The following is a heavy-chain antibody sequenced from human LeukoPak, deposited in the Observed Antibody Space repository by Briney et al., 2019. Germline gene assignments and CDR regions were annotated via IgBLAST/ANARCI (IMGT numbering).Heavy chain of an antibody. CDR3: ASRRPDDDSSGYYTFDY. V-gene: IGHV1-69*13. CDR2: IIPIFGTA. Sequence: ASVKVSCKASGGTFSSYAISWVRQAPGQGLEWMGGIIPIFGTANYAQKFQGRVTITADESTSTAYMELSSLRSEDTAVYYCASRRPDDDSSGYYTFDYWGQGTLVTVSS. J-gene: IGHJ4*02. CDR1: GGTFSSYA. D-gene: IGHD3-22*01.